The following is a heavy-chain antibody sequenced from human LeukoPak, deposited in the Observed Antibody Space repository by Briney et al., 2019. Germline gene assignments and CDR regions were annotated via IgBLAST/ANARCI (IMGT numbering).Heavy chain of an antibody. D-gene: IGHD6-13*01. J-gene: IGHJ4*02. CDR3: ARGPYSSSWFDY. Sequence: ASVKVSCKASGYIFTSYAMHWVRQAPGQRLEWMGWINAGNGNTKYSQEFQGRVTITRDTSASTAYMELSSLRSEDMAVYYCARGPYSSSWFDYWGQGTLVTVSS. V-gene: IGHV1-3*03. CDR2: INAGNGNT. CDR1: GYIFTSYA.